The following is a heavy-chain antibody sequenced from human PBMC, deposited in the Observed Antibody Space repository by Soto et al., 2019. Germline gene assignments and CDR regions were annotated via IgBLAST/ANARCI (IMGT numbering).Heavy chain of an antibody. Sequence: ISTASSRVRVYSYAMHGFRQNTGKGLAWVAVISYDGSNKYYADSVKGRFTISRDNSKNTLYLQMNSLRAEDTAVYYCARDTYSSSIYYYYGMDVWVQGTTVP. CDR1: RVRVYSYA. V-gene: IGHV3-30-3*01. CDR3: ARDTYSSSIYYYYGMDV. CDR2: ISYDGSNK. J-gene: IGHJ6*02. D-gene: IGHD6-6*01.